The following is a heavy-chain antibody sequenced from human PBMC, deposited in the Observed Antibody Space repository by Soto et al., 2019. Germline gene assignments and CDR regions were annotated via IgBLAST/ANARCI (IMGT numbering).Heavy chain of an antibody. CDR2: IYPGDSDT. CDR3: ARGGQCSSTSCYEDDAFDI. V-gene: IGHV5-51*03. CDR1: GYSFTSYW. Sequence: EVQLVQSGAEVKKPGESLKISCKGSGYSFTSYWIGWVRQMPGKGLECMGIIYPGDSDTRYSPSFQGQVTISADKSFSTAYLQWSSLKASDTAMYYCARGGQCSSTSCYEDDAFDIWGQGTMVTVSP. D-gene: IGHD2-2*01. J-gene: IGHJ3*02.